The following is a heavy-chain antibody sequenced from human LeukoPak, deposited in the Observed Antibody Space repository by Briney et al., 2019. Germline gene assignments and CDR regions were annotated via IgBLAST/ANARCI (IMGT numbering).Heavy chain of an antibody. V-gene: IGHV3-21*01. J-gene: IGHJ5*02. CDR1: GFTFSSYS. CDR2: ISSSSSYI. CDR3: ARQSVTTDLLFWFDP. D-gene: IGHD4-17*01. Sequence: GGSLRLSCAASGFTFSSYSMNWVRQAPGKGLEWVSSISSSSSYIYYADSVKGRFTISSDNAKNSLYLQMNSLRAEDTAVYYCARQSVTTDLLFWFDPWGQGTLVTVSS.